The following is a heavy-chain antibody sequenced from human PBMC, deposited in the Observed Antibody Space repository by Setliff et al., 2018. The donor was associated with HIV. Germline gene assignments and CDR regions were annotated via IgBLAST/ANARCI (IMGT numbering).Heavy chain of an antibody. V-gene: IGHV1-18*01. CDR1: GYTFTNYG. J-gene: IGHJ4*02. CDR3: ARHASTWYYESSGPHFDY. CDR2: ISAYNGNT. D-gene: IGHD3-22*01. Sequence: VASVKVSCKASGYTFTNYGISWVRQAPGQGLEWMGWISAYNGNTNYAQKLQGRVTMTTDTSTSTVYMELRSLRSDDTAVYYCARHASTWYYESSGPHFDYWGQGTLVTVSS.